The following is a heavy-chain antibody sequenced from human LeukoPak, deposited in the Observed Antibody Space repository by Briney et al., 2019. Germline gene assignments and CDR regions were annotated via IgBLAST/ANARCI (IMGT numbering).Heavy chain of an antibody. CDR3: ARHSGYYDILTGFDY. D-gene: IGHD3-9*01. V-gene: IGHV1-69*13. J-gene: IGHJ4*02. CDR1: GGTFSSYA. CDR2: IIPIFGTA. Sequence: ASVKVSCKASGGTFSSYAISWVRQAPGQGLEWMGGIIPIFGTANYAQKFQGRVTTTADESTSTAYMELSSLRSEDTAVYYCARHSGYYDILTGFDYWGQGTLVTVSS.